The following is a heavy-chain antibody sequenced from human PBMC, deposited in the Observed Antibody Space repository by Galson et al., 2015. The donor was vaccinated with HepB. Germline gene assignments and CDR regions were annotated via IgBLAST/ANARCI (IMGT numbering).Heavy chain of an antibody. CDR2: ISSSSSTI. CDR1: GFTFSSYS. CDR3: ASAAQMVTFDY. V-gene: IGHV3-48*02. Sequence: SLRLSCAASGFTFSSYSMNWVRQAPGKGLEWVSYISSSSSTIYYADSVKGRFTISRDNAKNSLYLQMNSPRDEDTAVYYCASAAQMVTFDYWGQGTLVTVSS. J-gene: IGHJ4*02. D-gene: IGHD5-18*01.